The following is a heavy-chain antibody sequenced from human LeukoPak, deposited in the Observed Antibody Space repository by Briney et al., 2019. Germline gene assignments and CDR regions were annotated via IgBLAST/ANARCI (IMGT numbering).Heavy chain of an antibody. CDR1: GGTFSSYA. J-gene: IGHJ4*02. D-gene: IGHD3-22*01. CDR2: IIPILGIA. Sequence: ASVKVSCKASGGTFSSYAISWVRQAPGQGLEWMGRIIPILGIANYAQKFQGRVTITADKSTSTAYMELSSLRSEDTAVYYCASPQYYYDSSGLNYWGQGTLVTVSS. V-gene: IGHV1-69*04. CDR3: ASPQYYYDSSGLNY.